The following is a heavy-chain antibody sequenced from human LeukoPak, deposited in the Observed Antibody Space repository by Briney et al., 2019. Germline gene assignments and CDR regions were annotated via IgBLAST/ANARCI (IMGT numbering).Heavy chain of an antibody. J-gene: IGHJ3*02. D-gene: IGHD5-18*01. CDR3: ARPGVGSGRYGAFDI. V-gene: IGHV4-61*02. CDR2: IYASGST. CDR1: GGSISSGTYY. Sequence: PSQTLSLTCTVSGGSISSGTYYWSWIRQPAGKGLEWIGRIYASGSTNYNPSLKSRVTIAVDTSKNQFSLQLNSVTAADTAVYYCARPGVGSGRYGAFDIWGQGTMVTVSS.